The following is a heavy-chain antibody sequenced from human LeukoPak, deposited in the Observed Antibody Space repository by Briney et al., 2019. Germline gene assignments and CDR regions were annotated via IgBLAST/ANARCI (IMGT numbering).Heavy chain of an antibody. D-gene: IGHD4-17*01. J-gene: IGHJ3*02. V-gene: IGHV4-59*08. Sequence: PSETLSLTCAVYGGSFSSYYWSWIRQPPGKGLEWIGYIYYSGSTNYNPSLKSRVTISVNTSKNQFSLKLSSVTAADTAVYYCARLTVTTLSDAFDIWGQGTMVTVSS. CDR3: ARLTVTTLSDAFDI. CDR1: GGSFSSYY. CDR2: IYYSGST.